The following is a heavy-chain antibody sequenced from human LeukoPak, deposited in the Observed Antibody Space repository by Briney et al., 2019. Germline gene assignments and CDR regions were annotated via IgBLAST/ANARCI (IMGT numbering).Heavy chain of an antibody. CDR3: ARVYYYDSSGYYSLFNP. D-gene: IGHD3-22*01. CDR2: INPSGGST. CDR1: GYTFTSYY. Sequence: ASVKVSCKASGYTFTSYYMHWVRQAPGQGLEWMGIINPSGGSTSYAQKFQGRVTMTRDMSTSTAYMELSSLRSEDTAVYYCARVYYYDSSGYYSLFNPWGQGTLVTVSS. V-gene: IGHV1-46*01. J-gene: IGHJ5*02.